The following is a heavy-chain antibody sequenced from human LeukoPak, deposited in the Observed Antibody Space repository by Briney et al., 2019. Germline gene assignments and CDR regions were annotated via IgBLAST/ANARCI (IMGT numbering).Heavy chain of an antibody. J-gene: IGHJ4*02. Sequence: SETLSLTCTVSGGSISSGGYYWSWIRQHPGEGLEWIGYIYYSGSTYYNPSLKSRVTISVDTSKNQFSLKLSSVTAADTAVYYCARGWKTWDSSGYYMFDYWGQGTLVTVSS. CDR1: GGSISSGGYY. D-gene: IGHD3-22*01. V-gene: IGHV4-31*03. CDR2: IYYSGST. CDR3: ARGWKTWDSSGYYMFDY.